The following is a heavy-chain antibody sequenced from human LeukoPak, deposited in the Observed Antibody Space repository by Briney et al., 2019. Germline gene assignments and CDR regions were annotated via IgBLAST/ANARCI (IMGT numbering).Heavy chain of an antibody. CDR3: ARGPRVYQLLFDY. V-gene: IGHV1-2*02. J-gene: IGHJ4*02. D-gene: IGHD2-2*01. CDR2: INPNSGGT. Sequence: ASVKVFCKASGYTFTGYYMHWVRQAPGQGLEWMGWINPNSGGTNYAQKFQGRVTMTRDTSISTAYMELSRLRSDDTAVYYCARGPRVYQLLFDYWGQGTLVTVSS. CDR1: GYTFTGYY.